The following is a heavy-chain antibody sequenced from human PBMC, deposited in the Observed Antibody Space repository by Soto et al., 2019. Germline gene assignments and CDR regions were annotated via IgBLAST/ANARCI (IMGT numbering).Heavy chain of an antibody. Sequence: HPGGSLRLSCAASGFTFSSYWMSWVRQAPGKGLEWVANIKQDGSEKYYVDSVKGRFTISRDNAKNSLYLQMNSLRAEDTAVYYCARGWRSSLATVTTPFWYWGQGTLVTVSS. V-gene: IGHV3-7*01. J-gene: IGHJ4*02. CDR2: IKQDGSEK. CDR1: GFTFSSYW. CDR3: ARGWRSSLATVTTPFWY. D-gene: IGHD4-17*01.